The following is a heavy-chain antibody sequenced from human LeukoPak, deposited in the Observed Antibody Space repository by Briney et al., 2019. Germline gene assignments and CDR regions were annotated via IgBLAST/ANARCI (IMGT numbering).Heavy chain of an antibody. J-gene: IGHJ4*02. CDR1: GGSFSGYY. V-gene: IGHV4-34*01. CDR2: TNHSGST. D-gene: IGHD3-22*01. Sequence: SETLSLTCAVYGGSFSGYYWSWIRQPPGKGLEWIGETNHSGSTNYNPSLKSRVTISVDTSKNQFSLKLSSVTAADTAVYYCARVGGYYDSSGYSPYDYWGQGTLVTVSS. CDR3: ARVGGYYDSSGYSPYDY.